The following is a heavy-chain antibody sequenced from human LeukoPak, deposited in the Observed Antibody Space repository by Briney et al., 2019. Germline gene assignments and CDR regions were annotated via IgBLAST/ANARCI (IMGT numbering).Heavy chain of an antibody. J-gene: IGHJ6*03. CDR1: GYIFTSYG. V-gene: IGHV1-18*01. CDR2: ISAYNGNT. D-gene: IGHD3-3*01. Sequence: ASVKVSCKASGYIFTSYGISWVRQAPGQGLEWMGWISAYNGNTNYAQKLQGRVTMTTDTSTSTAYMELRSLRSDDTAVYYCAREGFWSGYSYYYYMDVWGKGTTVTVSS. CDR3: AREGFWSGYSYYYYMDV.